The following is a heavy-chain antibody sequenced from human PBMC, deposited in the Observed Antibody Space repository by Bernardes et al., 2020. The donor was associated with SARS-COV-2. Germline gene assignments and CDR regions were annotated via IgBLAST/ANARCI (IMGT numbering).Heavy chain of an antibody. CDR2: ISGSGGRT. J-gene: IGHJ5*02. V-gene: IGHV3-23*01. Sequence: GGSLRLSCAASGFTFSSYGMSWVRQAPGKGLEWVSGISGSGGRTYYADSVKGRFTIYRDNSKNTLYLQMNSLRAEDTAVYYCAKDWVFCSSDSCLSWFDPWGQGTLVTVSS. D-gene: IGHD2-2*01. CDR3: AKDWVFCSSDSCLSWFDP. CDR1: GFTFSSYG.